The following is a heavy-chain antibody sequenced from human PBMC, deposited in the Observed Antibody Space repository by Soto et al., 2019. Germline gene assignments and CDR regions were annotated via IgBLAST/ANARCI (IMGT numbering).Heavy chain of an antibody. V-gene: IGHV4-31*03. CDR2: IYYSGST. CDR1: GGSISSGGYY. J-gene: IGHJ4*02. Sequence: TSETLSLTCTVSGGSISSGGYYWSWIRQHPGKGLEWIGYIYYSGSTYYNPSLKSRVTISVDTSKNQFSLKLSSVTAADTAVYYCAMRNPRQFDYWGQGTLVTVSS. CDR3: AMRNPRQFDY.